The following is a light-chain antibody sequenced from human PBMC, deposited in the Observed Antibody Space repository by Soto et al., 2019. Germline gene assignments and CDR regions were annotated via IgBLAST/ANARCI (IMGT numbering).Light chain of an antibody. V-gene: IGLV2-14*01. CDR1: SSDVGGYNY. CDR2: EVS. Sequence: QSALTQPASVSGSPGQSITISCTGTSSDVGGYNYVSWYQQHPGKAPKLMIYEVSNRPSGVSNRFSGSKSGNTASLTISGLQAEDEADYYCISYTSSSTLEGVFGGGTKLTVL. J-gene: IGLJ3*02. CDR3: ISYTSSSTLEGV.